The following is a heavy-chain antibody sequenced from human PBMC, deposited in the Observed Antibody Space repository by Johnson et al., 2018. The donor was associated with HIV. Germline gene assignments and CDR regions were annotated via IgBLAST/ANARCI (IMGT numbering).Heavy chain of an antibody. D-gene: IGHD2-8*02. V-gene: IGHV3-20*04. CDR3: ARDGEYCTGGICYSNVFDI. CDR2: AIGTRSDT. CDR1: GFTFDDYG. J-gene: IGHJ3*02. Sequence: VQLVESGGGVVRPGGSLRLSCAASGFTFDDYGMSWVRQVPGKGLEWVGAIGTRSDTYYPASVKGRFTISRENARNSLNLQMNSLRVEDTAWYYCARDGEYCTGGICYSNVFDIWGQGTMVIVSS.